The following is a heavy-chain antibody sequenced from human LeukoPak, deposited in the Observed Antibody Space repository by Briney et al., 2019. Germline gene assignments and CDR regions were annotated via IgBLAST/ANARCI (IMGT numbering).Heavy chain of an antibody. D-gene: IGHD6-13*01. Sequence: SETLSLTCTVSGGSISSSSYYWGWIRQPPGKGLEWIGSIYYSGSTYYNPSLKSRVTISVDTSKNQFSLKLSSVTAADTAVYYCARLYPSIAAAGAFDYWGQGTLVTVSS. J-gene: IGHJ4*02. V-gene: IGHV4-39*01. CDR1: GGSISSSSYY. CDR3: ARLYPSIAAAGAFDY. CDR2: IYYSGST.